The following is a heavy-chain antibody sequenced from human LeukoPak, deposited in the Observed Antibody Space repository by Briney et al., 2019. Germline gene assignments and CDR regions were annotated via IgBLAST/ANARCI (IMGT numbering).Heavy chain of an antibody. Sequence: GGSLRLSCAASGFTFSAFGMHWVRQAPGKGLEWVTFIPYDGSDKYYADSVKGRFTISRDNSKNTLYLQMNNMRTEDTAVYYCARGALEWSPPDIWGQGTTVTVSS. V-gene: IGHV3-30*02. J-gene: IGHJ3*02. D-gene: IGHD3-3*01. CDR3: ARGALEWSPPDI. CDR1: GFTFSAFG. CDR2: IPYDGSDK.